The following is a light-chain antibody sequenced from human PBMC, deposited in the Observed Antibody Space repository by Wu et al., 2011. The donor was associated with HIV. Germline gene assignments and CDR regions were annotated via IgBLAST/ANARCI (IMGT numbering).Light chain of an antibody. V-gene: IGKV3-20*01. CDR2: GAS. J-gene: IGKJ2*01. Sequence: EIVLTQSPGTLSLSPGERATLSCRASQSVSSSYLAWYQQKPGQAPRLLIYGASSRATGIPDRFSASGSGTDFTLTISRLEPEDFAVYYCQDYSRPNRTFGQGTNLE. CDR3: QDYSRPNRT. CDR1: QSVSSSY.